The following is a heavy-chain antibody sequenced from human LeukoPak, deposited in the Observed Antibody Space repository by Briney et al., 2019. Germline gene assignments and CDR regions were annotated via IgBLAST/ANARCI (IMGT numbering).Heavy chain of an antibody. CDR1: GFTFSSYA. J-gene: IGHJ4*02. CDR2: ISGSGGST. V-gene: IGHV3-23*01. D-gene: IGHD3-16*01. CDR3: AKDRITFGD. Sequence: SGGSLRLSCADSGFTFSSYAMSCVRQAPGKGGEWVSAISGSGGSTYYADSVKGRFNISRDKSKNTLNLQMNSVRAEDTAVYYCAKDRITFGDWGQGTLVTVSS.